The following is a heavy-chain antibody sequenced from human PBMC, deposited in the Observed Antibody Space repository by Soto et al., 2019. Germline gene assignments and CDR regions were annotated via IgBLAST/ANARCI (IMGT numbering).Heavy chain of an antibody. Sequence: QVQLVQSGAEVKKPGASVKVSCKASGYTFTGYYMHWVRQAPGQGLEWMGWINPNSGGTNYAQKFQGWVTMTRDTSISTAYMELSRLRSDDTAVYYCARDRAYHYYYHGMDVWGQGTTVTVSS. CDR1: GYTFTGYY. D-gene: IGHD2-2*02. CDR3: ARDRAYHYYYHGMDV. CDR2: INPNSGGT. V-gene: IGHV1-2*04. J-gene: IGHJ6*02.